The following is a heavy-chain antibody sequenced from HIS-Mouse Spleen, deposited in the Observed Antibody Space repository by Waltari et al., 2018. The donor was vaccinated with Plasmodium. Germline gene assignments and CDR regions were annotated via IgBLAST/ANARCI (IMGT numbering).Heavy chain of an antibody. J-gene: IGHJ2*01. D-gene: IGHD6-13*01. CDR1: GFTFSSYW. V-gene: IGHV3-7*01. Sequence: EVQLVESGGGLVQPGGSLRLSCAASGFTFSSYWMRWVRQAPGKGLWWVANIKQDGSEKYYVDSVKGRLTISRDNAKNSLYLQMNSLRAEDTAVYYCASSWYWYFDLWGRGTLVTVSS. CDR2: IKQDGSEK. CDR3: ASSWYWYFDL.